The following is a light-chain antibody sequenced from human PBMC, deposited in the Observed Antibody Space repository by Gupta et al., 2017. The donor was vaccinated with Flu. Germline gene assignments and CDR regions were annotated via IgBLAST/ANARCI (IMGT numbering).Light chain of an antibody. V-gene: IGLV2-11*01. CDR3: CSYAGSYTLGV. Sequence: ALTQPRSVYGSPRQPVTISCTGTSSDVGGYNYVSWYQQHPGKAPKLMIYDVSKRPSGVPDRFSGSKPGNTASLTISGLQAEDEADYYCCSYAGSYTLGVFGGGTKLTVL. CDR1: SSDVGGYNY. J-gene: IGLJ2*01. CDR2: DVS.